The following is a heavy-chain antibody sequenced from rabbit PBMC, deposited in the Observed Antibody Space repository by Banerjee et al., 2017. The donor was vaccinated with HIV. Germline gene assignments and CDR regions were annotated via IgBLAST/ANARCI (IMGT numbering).Heavy chain of an antibody. CDR2: IYTTSGST. J-gene: IGHJ6*01. CDR1: GFSFSSYYR. V-gene: IGHV1S43*01. Sequence: QEQLVESGGGLVQPEGSLTLTCTASGFSFSSYYRMCWVRQAPGRGLELIACIYTTSGSTWYASWVNGRFTISRSTSLNTVTLQMTSLTAADTATYFCARLWDLWGPGTLVTVS. CDR3: ARLWDL.